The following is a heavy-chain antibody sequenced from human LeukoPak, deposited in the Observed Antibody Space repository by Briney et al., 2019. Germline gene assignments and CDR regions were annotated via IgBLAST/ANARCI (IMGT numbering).Heavy chain of an antibody. Sequence: ASVKVSCKASGGTFSSYAISWVRQAPGQGLEWMGGIIPIFGTANYAQKSQGRVTITADESTSTAYMELSSLRSEYTAVYYCARDVSGRNDAFDIWGQGTMVTVSS. J-gene: IGHJ3*02. V-gene: IGHV1-69*01. CDR1: GGTFSSYA. D-gene: IGHD1-26*01. CDR3: ARDVSGRNDAFDI. CDR2: IIPIFGTA.